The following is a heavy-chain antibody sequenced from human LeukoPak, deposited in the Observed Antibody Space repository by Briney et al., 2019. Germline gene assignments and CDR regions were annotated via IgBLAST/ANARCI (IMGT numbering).Heavy chain of an antibody. Sequence: GGSLRLSCAASGFTFSSYSMNWVRQAPGKGLEWVSYISSSSSTIYYADSVKGRFTISRDNAKNSLYLQMNSLRAEDTAVYYCARDLQWQAYYFDYWGQGTLVTVSS. CDR3: ARDLQWQAYYFDY. CDR1: GFTFSSYS. V-gene: IGHV3-48*04. D-gene: IGHD6-19*01. CDR2: ISSSSSTI. J-gene: IGHJ4*02.